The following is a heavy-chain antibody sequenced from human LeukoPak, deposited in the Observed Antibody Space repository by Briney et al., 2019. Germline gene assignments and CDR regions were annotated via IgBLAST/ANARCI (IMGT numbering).Heavy chain of an antibody. J-gene: IGHJ2*01. D-gene: IGHD4-23*01. Sequence: SETLSLTCAVYGGSFSGYYWSWIRQPPGKGLEWIGEINHSGSTNYNPSLKSRVTISVDKSKNQFSLKLSSVTAADTAVYYCARDYGGNSGWYFDLWGRGTLVTVSS. CDR1: GGSFSGYY. CDR3: ARDYGGNSGWYFDL. CDR2: INHSGST. V-gene: IGHV4-34*01.